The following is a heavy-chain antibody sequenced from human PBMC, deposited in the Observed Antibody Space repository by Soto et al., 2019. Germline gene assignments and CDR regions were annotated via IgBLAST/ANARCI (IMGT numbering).Heavy chain of an antibody. D-gene: IGHD6-6*01. V-gene: IGHV1-69*13. Sequence: PSVKVSCKASGGTFNNYAISWVRQAPGQGLEWMGGIIPIFGLGNYAQKFQDRVTITADESRTTAYMEMSSLRSEDTAIYYCARGSSSSSSYYYYALDVWGQGTTVTVSS. J-gene: IGHJ6*02. CDR3: ARGSSSSSSYYYYALDV. CDR2: IIPIFGLG. CDR1: GGTFNNYA.